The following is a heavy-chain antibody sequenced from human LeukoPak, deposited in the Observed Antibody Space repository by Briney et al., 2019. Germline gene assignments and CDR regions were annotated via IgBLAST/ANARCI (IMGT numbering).Heavy chain of an antibody. Sequence: PSETLSLTCTVSGGSISSGGYYWSWIRQPAGKGLEWIGRIYTSGSTNYNPSLKSRVTMSVDTSKNQFSLKLSSVAAADTAVYYCARASPHYYDFWSGYAFDIWGQGTMVTVSS. CDR3: ARASPHYYDFWSGYAFDI. J-gene: IGHJ3*02. D-gene: IGHD3-3*01. CDR2: IYTSGST. V-gene: IGHV4-61*02. CDR1: GGSISSGGYY.